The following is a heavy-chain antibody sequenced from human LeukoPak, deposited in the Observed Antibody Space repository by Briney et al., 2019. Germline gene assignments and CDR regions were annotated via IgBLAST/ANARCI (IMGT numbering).Heavy chain of an antibody. V-gene: IGHV3-15*01. J-gene: IGHJ4*02. Sequence: GGSLRLSCAASGFTFSNAWMSWVRQAPGKGLEWVGRIKSKTDGGSTDYADPVKGRFTISRDDAKNTLYLQMNSLKAEDTAVYYCTTDTYDDSRRYYDFDYWGQGTLVTVSS. CDR1: GFTFSNAW. D-gene: IGHD3-22*01. CDR3: TTDTYDDSRRYYDFDY. CDR2: IKSKTDGGST.